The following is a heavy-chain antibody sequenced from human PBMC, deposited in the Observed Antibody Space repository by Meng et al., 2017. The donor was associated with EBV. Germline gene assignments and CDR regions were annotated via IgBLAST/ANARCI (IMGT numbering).Heavy chain of an antibody. CDR2: IYSGGST. CDR1: GFTVSSNY. CDR3: AKHRLGPLDY. J-gene: IGHJ4*02. Sequence: EVQLLGSGGGLIQPGGSLRRSCTASGFTVSSNYMSWVRQAPGKGLEWVSVIYSGGSTYYADSVKGRFTISRDNSKNTLYLQMNSLRAEDTAVYYCAKHRLGPLDYWGQGTLVTVSS. V-gene: IGHV3-53*01. D-gene: IGHD5-12*01.